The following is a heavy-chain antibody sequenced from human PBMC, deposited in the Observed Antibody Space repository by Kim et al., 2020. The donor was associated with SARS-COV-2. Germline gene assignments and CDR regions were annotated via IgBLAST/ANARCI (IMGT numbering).Heavy chain of an antibody. J-gene: IGHJ5*02. CDR3: ARGASIFLEWLSIHNWFYP. CDR1: GYTFTSYG. Sequence: ASVKVSCKASGYTFTSYGISWVRQAPGQGLEWMGWITTYNGNTNYAQKLQGRVTMTTDTSTSTAYMELRSLSSDHTPVSYCARGASIFLEWLSIHNWFYP. CDR2: ITTYNGNT. V-gene: IGHV1-18*01. D-gene: IGHD3-3*01.